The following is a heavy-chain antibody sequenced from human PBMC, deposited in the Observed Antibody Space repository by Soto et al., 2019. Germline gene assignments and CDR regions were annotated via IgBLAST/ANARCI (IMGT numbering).Heavy chain of an antibody. D-gene: IGHD2-2*01. Sequence: ASVKVSCKASGYTFTSYGISWVRQAPGQGLEWMGWISAYNGNTNYARKLQSRVTMTTDTSTSTAYMELRSLRSDDTAVYYCARAKYQLLAYGMDVWGQGTTVTVSS. V-gene: IGHV1-18*01. CDR2: ISAYNGNT. CDR3: ARAKYQLLAYGMDV. J-gene: IGHJ6*02. CDR1: GYTFTSYG.